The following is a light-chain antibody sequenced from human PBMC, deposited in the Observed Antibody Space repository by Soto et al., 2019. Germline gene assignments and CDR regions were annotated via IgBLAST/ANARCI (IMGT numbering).Light chain of an antibody. CDR2: GTS. CDR3: QQADSFPYT. Sequence: DIQMTQSPSSVSASVGDRVTITSCASPDISRWLAWYQHKPGQAPNLPIFGTSALQSGAPSRFSCSGSGTDFTLTITSLQPEDFAAYYCQQADSFPYTFGQGTKLEIK. V-gene: IGKV1-12*01. CDR1: PDISRW. J-gene: IGKJ2*01.